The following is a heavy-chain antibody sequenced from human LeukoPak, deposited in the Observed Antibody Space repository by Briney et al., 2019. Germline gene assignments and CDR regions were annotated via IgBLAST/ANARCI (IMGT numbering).Heavy chain of an antibody. V-gene: IGHV3-48*01. CDR3: ARDVLLWFGELSG. Sequence: GGSLRLSCAASGFTFSSYSMNWVRQAPGKGLEWVSYISSSSSTIYYADSVTGRFTISRDNAKNSLYLQMNSLRAEDTAVYYCARDVLLWFGELSGWGQGTLVTVSS. D-gene: IGHD3-10*01. J-gene: IGHJ4*02. CDR2: ISSSSSTI. CDR1: GFTFSSYS.